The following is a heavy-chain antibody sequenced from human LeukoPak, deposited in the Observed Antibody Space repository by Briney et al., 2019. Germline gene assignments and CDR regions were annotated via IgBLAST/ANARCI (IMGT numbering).Heavy chain of an antibody. J-gene: IGHJ6*02. CDR1: GFSFSSYA. CDR3: GRDQWLASYCHGMDV. Sequence: GGSLRLSCAASGFSFSSYAMNWVRLAQGKGLEWVSYITNNGTTIYYADSVKGRFTISRDNDENSLYLQMNSLRAEDTAIYYCGRDQWLASYCHGMDVWGQGTTVTVSS. CDR2: ITNNGTTI. V-gene: IGHV3-48*03. D-gene: IGHD6-19*01.